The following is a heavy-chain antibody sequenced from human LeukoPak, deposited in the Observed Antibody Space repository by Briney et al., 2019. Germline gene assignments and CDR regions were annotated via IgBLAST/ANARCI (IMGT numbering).Heavy chain of an antibody. V-gene: IGHV3-9*01. Sequence: GGSLRLSWAASGFTFDDYAMHWVRQAPGKGLEWVSGISWNSGSIGYADSVKGRFTISRDNAKNSLYLQMNSLRAEDTALYYCAKGRLVPDSSGYYPIFDYWGQGTLVTVSS. CDR3: AKGRLVPDSSGYYPIFDY. D-gene: IGHD3-22*01. CDR1: GFTFDDYA. J-gene: IGHJ4*02. CDR2: ISWNSGSI.